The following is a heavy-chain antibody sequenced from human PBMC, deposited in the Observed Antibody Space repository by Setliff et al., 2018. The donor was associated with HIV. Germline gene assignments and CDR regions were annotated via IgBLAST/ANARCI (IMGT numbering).Heavy chain of an antibody. CDR2: IYYSEKT. D-gene: IGHD6-19*01. J-gene: IGHJ1*01. CDR3: ANFLNSGGWNPGYFEY. V-gene: IGHV4-31*03. CDR1: GASVSSGGHY. Sequence: PSETLSLTCTVSGASVSSGGHYWSWIRQHPEKGLEWIGYIYYSEKTNYNPSLKSRVSISVDTSKNQFSLKLSSVTAADTAVYYCANFLNSGGWNPGYFEYWGQGTQVTV.